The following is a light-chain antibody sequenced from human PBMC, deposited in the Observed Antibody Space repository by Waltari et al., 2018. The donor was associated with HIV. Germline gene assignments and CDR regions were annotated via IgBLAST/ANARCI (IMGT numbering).Light chain of an antibody. CDR1: SSDVGNYNL. CDR3: CSYVGSSGHVM. V-gene: IGLV2-23*02. Sequence: QSALTQPGSVSGSRGQSLNISCTGTSSDVGNYNLVSWYQQHPGQVPKVIIYEFTKRPSGVSNRFSGSKSGNTASLTISGLQAEDEADFYCCSYVGSSGHVMFGGGTKLTVL. J-gene: IGLJ3*02. CDR2: EFT.